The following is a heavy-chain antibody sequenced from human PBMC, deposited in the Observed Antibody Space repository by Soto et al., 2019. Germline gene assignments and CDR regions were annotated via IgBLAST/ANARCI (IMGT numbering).Heavy chain of an antibody. D-gene: IGHD6-6*01. V-gene: IGHV1-46*01. CDR1: GYTFTSHY. CDR2: INPSGGST. CDR3: ARDQVPNASRLGDAFDI. J-gene: IGHJ3*02. Sequence: QVQLVQSGAEVRKPGASVKVSCKASGYTFTSHYIHWVRQAPGQGLEWMGVINPSGGSTSYADKVQGRVTMTMDTSTSTVYMDLSSLRSGDTALYYCARDQVPNASRLGDAFDIWGQGTMVTVSS.